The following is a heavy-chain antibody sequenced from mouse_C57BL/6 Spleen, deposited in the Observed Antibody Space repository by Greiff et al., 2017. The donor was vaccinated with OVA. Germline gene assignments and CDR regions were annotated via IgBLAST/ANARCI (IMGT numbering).Heavy chain of an antibody. D-gene: IGHD2-1*01. CDR1: GYTFTSYW. CDR3: ARNGNYVDARDY. J-gene: IGHJ4*01. CDR2: IYPGSGST. V-gene: IGHV1-55*01. Sequence: QVQLKQPGAELVKPGASVKMSCKASGYTFTSYWITWVKQRPGQGLEWIGDIYPGSGSTNYNEKFKSKATLTVDTSSSTAYMQLSSLTSEDSAVYYCARNGNYVDARDYWGQGTSVTVSS.